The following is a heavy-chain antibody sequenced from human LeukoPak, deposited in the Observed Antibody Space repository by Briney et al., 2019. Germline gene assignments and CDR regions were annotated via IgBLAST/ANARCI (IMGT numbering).Heavy chain of an antibody. CDR2: ISGSGGST. D-gene: IGHD1-26*01. V-gene: IGHV3-23*01. Sequence: PGGSLRLSCAASGFTFSSYAMSWVRRAPGKGLEWVSAISGSGGSTYYADSVKGRFTISRDNSKNTLYLQMNSLRAEDTAVYYCAKDPGLSALDGSYYAGYFDYWGQGTLVTVSS. CDR1: GFTFSSYA. CDR3: AKDPGLSALDGSYYAGYFDY. J-gene: IGHJ4*02.